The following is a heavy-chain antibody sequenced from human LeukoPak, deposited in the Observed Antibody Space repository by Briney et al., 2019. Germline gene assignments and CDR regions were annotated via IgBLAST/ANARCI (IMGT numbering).Heavy chain of an antibody. J-gene: IGHJ4*02. V-gene: IGHV3-66*02. Sequence: PGGSLRLSCAASGFTVSSNYMSWVRQAPGKGLEWVSVIYSDGSTYYADSVKGRFTISRDNSKNTLYPQMNSLRAEDTAVYYCARENYDSSGYSYGFDYWGQGTLVTVSS. CDR3: ARENYDSSGYSYGFDY. CDR1: GFTVSSNY. CDR2: IYSDGST. D-gene: IGHD3-22*01.